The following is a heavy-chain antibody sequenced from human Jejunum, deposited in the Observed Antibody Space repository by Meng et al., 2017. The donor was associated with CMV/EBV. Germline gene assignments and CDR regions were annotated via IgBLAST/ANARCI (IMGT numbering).Heavy chain of an antibody. D-gene: IGHD6-19*01. CDR3: AYRRGGGSGWNWFGP. V-gene: IGHV2-5*02. Sequence: QVTLTESGPTLVKPPQTLLLTGCFSGFSLITDGVGVGWIRRPPGKALEWLALIYWDDDKHYNPSLETRLAIMKDTSKNQVVLIMTDMDPVDTATYYCAYRRGGGSGWNWFGPWGQGTMVTVSS. CDR1: GFSLITDGVG. CDR2: IYWDDDK. J-gene: IGHJ5*02.